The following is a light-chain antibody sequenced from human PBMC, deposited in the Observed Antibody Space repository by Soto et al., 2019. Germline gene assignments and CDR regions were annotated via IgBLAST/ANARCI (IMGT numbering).Light chain of an antibody. CDR2: DVN. J-gene: IGLJ1*01. V-gene: IGLV2-8*01. CDR1: ASDIGGYTF. CDR3: SAHGGTTPYV. Sequence: QSALTQPPSASGSPGQSVALSCTGTASDIGGYTFVSWYQQHPGKAPKLLIYDVNKRPSGVPDRFSGSKSGNTASLTVSGLPADDEADYYCSAHGGTTPYVFGTGTKLTVL.